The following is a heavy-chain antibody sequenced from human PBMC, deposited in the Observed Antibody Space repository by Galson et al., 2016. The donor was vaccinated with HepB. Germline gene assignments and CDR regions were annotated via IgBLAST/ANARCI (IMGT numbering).Heavy chain of an antibody. CDR1: GYTFSTDW. J-gene: IGHJ4*02. CDR2: IYPHDSDT. D-gene: IGHD4/OR15-4a*01. Sequence: QSGAEVKKPGESLKISCKGSGYTFSTDWIGWVRQLPGKGLEWMGVIYPHDSDTRYSPSFQGRVTISADKSVSTAYLQWSSLKASDTAMYFCARRGGATYGDWGQGTLVTVSS. V-gene: IGHV5-51*01. CDR3: ARRGGATYGD.